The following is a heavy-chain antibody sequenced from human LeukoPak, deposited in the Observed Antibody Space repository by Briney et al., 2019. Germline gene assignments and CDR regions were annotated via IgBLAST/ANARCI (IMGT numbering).Heavy chain of an antibody. V-gene: IGHV3-20*01. CDR1: GFTFDDYG. J-gene: IGHJ3*02. D-gene: IGHD6-13*01. CDR3: ARVSSSSWFDAFDI. CDR2: INWNGGST. Sequence: GGSLRLSCAASGFTFDDYGMSWVRQAPGKGLEWVAGINWNGGSTGYADSVKARFTISRDNAKNSLYLQMNSLRAEDTALYHCARVSSSSWFDAFDIWGQGTMVTVSS.